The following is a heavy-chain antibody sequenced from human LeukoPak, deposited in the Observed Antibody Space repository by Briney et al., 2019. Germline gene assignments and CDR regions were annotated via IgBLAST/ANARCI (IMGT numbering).Heavy chain of an antibody. D-gene: IGHD1-14*01. CDR1: DASISGHY. CDR2: ISYIGST. CDR3: ARDKISINAFDM. V-gene: IGHV4-59*11. Sequence: SETLSLTCAVSDASISGHYLTWIRQPPGKGLEWIGYISYIGSTNYNPSLKSRVTISVDTSKNQFSLKLSSVTAADTAVYYCARDKISINAFDMWGQGTMVTVSS. J-gene: IGHJ3*02.